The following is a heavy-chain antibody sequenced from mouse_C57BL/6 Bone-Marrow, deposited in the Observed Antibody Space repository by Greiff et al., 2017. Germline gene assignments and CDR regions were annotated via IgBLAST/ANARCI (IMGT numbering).Heavy chain of an antibody. Sequence: EVMLVASGGGLVQPGESLKLSCESNEYEFPSHDMSWVRKTPEKRLELVAALNSDGGSTYYPDTMERRFIISRDNNKKTLYLQMSSLRSEDTALYYCARHGDYSSSYGYFEVWGTGTTVTGSS. V-gene: IGHV5-2*01. J-gene: IGHJ1*03. D-gene: IGHD1-1*01. CDR2: LNSDGGST. CDR1: EYEFPSHD. CDR3: ARHGDYSSSYGYFEV.